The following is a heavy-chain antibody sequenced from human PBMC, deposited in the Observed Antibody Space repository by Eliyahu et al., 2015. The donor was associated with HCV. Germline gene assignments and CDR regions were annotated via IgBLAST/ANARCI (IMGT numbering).Heavy chain of an antibody. CDR3: ASGGGGIAVTGTGGWFDP. CDR1: GXSITXXX. CDR2: IHYSGST. D-gene: IGHD6-19*01. V-gene: IGHV4-59*01. Sequence: QVQLQESGPGLVKPSETLSLSCTVPGXSITXXXWSWIXQPPGKGLEWIGYIHYSGSTNYNPSLKSRVTISVDTSKNQFSLNLTSVTTADTAMYYCASGGGGIAVTGTGGWFDPWGQGTLVTVSS. J-gene: IGHJ5*02.